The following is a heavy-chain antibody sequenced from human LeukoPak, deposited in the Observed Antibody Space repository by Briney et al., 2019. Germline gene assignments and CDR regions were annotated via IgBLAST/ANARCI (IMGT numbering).Heavy chain of an antibody. D-gene: IGHD3-10*01. J-gene: IGHJ4*02. CDR2: ISTSGSI. CDR3: ARPNMVQGTNIAAFDS. CDR1: GFTFSSYS. V-gene: IGHV3-48*02. Sequence: GGSLRLSCAASGFTFSSYSMSWVRPPRGRGLERVSYISTSGSIYYVDSVKGRFTISRDNAKNSLYLQMSSLRDEDTAVYYCARPNMVQGTNIAAFDSWGQGTLVTVSS.